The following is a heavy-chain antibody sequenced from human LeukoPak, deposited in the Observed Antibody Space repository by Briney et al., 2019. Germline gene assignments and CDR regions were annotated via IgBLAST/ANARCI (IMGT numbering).Heavy chain of an antibody. CDR2: IYTSGST. Sequence: PSETLSLTCTVSGGSISSYYWSWIRQPAGKGLEWIGRIYTSGSTNYNPSLKSRVTMSVDTSKNQFSLKLSSVTAADTAVYYCARDPKDYYYYYMDVWGKGTTVTVSS. V-gene: IGHV4-4*07. CDR1: GGSISSYY. CDR3: ARDPKDYYYYYMDV. J-gene: IGHJ6*03.